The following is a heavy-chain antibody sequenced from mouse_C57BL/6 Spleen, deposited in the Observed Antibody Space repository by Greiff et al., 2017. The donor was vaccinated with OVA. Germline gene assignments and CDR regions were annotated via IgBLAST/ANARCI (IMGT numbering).Heavy chain of an antibody. V-gene: IGHV2-4*02. D-gene: IGHD2-2*01. CDR2: IWSGGST. J-gene: IGHJ4*01. CDR1: GFSLTSYG. CDR3: ARSTMVRGYAMDY. Sequence: QVQLKQSGPGLVQPSQRLSITCTVSGFSLTSYGVHWVRQPPGKGLEWLGVIWSGGSTDYNAAFISRLSISKDNSKSQVFFKMNSLQADDTAIYYCARSTMVRGYAMDYWGQGTSVTVSS.